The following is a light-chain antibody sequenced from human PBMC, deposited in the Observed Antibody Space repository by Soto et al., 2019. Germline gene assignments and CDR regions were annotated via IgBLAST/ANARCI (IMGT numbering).Light chain of an antibody. CDR2: EVS. V-gene: IGKV2D-29*01. J-gene: IGKJ4*01. Sequence: DIVMTQTPLSLSVTPGQPASISCKSSQSLLDSDGKTFLYWYVKRPGHLPQLLIYEVSNRFAGVPDRFSGSGSETEFTLKISRVEAEDFAVYYCMQSLHLPLTFGGGTRVEMK. CDR3: MQSLHLPLT. CDR1: QSLLDSDGKTF.